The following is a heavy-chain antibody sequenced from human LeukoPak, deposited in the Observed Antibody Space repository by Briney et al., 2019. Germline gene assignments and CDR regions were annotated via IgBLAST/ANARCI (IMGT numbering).Heavy chain of an antibody. J-gene: IGHJ5*02. CDR2: IYYSGST. CDR3: ARESRRGKTMYYDFWSGSASFDP. Sequence: PSETLSLTCTVSGGSISRYYWSWIRQPPGKGLEWIGYIYYSGSTNYNPSLKSRVTISVDTSKNQFSLKLSTVTAADTAVYYCARESRRGKTMYYDFWSGSASFDPWGQGTLVTVSS. D-gene: IGHD3-3*01. V-gene: IGHV4-59*01. CDR1: GGSISRYY.